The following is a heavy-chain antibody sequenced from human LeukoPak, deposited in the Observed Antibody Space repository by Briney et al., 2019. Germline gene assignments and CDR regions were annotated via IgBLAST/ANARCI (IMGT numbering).Heavy chain of an antibody. CDR3: ARGRVSPSTWYSTYYYYFYMDV. CDR1: DDSITMYY. J-gene: IGHJ6*03. Sequence: SETLSLTCSVSDDSITMYYWTWIRQPPGKGLEWIGYVDHTGSTNFNPSLNGRVSISRDTTKNLFSLRLRSVTAADTAVYFCARGRVSPSTWYSTYYYYFYMDVWGKGTMVTVSS. CDR2: VDHTGST. V-gene: IGHV4-59*01. D-gene: IGHD1-1*01.